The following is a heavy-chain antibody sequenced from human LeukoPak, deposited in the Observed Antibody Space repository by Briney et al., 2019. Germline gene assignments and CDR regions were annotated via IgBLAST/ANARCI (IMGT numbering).Heavy chain of an antibody. J-gene: IGHJ6*03. CDR1: GFTFSSYS. Sequence: GGSLRLSCAASGFTFSSYSMNWVRQAPGKGLEWVSSISSSSSYIYYEDSVKGRFTISRDNAKNSLYLQMNRLRAEDTAWYYCAREEYSSSSGYYYYYYMDVWGKGTTVTVSS. CDR2: ISSSSSYI. CDR3: AREEYSSSSGYYYYYYMDV. D-gene: IGHD6-6*01. V-gene: IGHV3-21*01.